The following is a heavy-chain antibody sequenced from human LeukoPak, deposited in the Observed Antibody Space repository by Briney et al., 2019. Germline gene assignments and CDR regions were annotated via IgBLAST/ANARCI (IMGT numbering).Heavy chain of an antibody. CDR1: GFTLSNYW. Sequence: PGGSLRLSCAASGFTLSNYWMHWVRHAPGKGLVWVSRINSDGSNTNYADSVKGRFTISRDNAKNTLYLQMNNLRAEDTAVYYCARALSSSSDYWGQGTLVTVSS. J-gene: IGHJ4*02. V-gene: IGHV3-74*01. CDR2: INSDGSNT. CDR3: ARALSSSSDY. D-gene: IGHD2/OR15-2a*01.